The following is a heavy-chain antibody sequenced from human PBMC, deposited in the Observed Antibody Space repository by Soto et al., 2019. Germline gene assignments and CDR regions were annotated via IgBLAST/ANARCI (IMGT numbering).Heavy chain of an antibody. CDR1: GFTFSSYS. Sequence: PGGSLRLSCAASGFTFSSYSMNWVRQAPGKGLEWVSYISSSSSTIYYADSVKGRFTISRDNSKNTVYLQVSNLRAEDTAVYYCARDQTDSGGYSDSWGQGTLVTVSS. V-gene: IGHV3-48*01. CDR3: ARDQTDSGGYSDS. J-gene: IGHJ4*02. CDR2: ISSSSSTI. D-gene: IGHD3-22*01.